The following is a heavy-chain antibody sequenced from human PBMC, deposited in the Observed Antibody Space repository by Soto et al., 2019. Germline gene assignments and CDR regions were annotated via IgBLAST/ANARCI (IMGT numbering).Heavy chain of an antibody. V-gene: IGHV1-18*01. CDR1: GYTVTSYG. CDR2: ISAYNGNT. J-gene: IGHJ6*03. CDR3: ARNDIVVVPAARPDYYYYMDV. D-gene: IGHD2-2*01. Sequence: ASVKVSCKASGYTVTSYGISWVRQAPGQGLEWMGWISAYNGNTNYAQKLQGRVTKTTDTSTSTAYMELRSLRSDDTAVYYCARNDIVVVPAARPDYYYYMDVWGKGTTVTVSS.